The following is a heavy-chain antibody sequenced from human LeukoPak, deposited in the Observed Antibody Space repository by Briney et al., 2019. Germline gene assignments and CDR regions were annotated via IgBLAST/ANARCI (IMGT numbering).Heavy chain of an antibody. D-gene: IGHD6-6*01. CDR2: VIPIFGTA. CDR1: GGTFSSYA. CDR3: ARGEDMEYSSSAGGFDP. V-gene: IGHV1-69*05. Sequence: SVKVSCKASGGTFSSYAISWVRQAPGQGLEWMGGVIPIFGTANYAQKFQGRVTITTDESTSSAYMELSSLRSEDTAVYYCARGEDMEYSSSAGGFDPWGQGTLVTVS. J-gene: IGHJ5*02.